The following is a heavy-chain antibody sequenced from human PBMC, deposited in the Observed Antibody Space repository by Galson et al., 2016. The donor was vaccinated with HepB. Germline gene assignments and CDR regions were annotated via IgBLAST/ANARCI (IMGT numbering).Heavy chain of an antibody. V-gene: IGHV3-30*18. J-gene: IGHJ4*02. D-gene: IGHD1-26*01. CDR3: AKTNNGNYWGLGAFDF. Sequence: SLRLSCAASGFAFNTYAMHWVRQAPGKGLEWVAVVSYDGHDTRTADSVKGRFTISRDNSKSTLYLQMDSLRPEDTAVYYCAKTNNGNYWGLGAFDFWAQGTLVTVSS. CDR1: GFAFNTYA. CDR2: VSYDGHDT.